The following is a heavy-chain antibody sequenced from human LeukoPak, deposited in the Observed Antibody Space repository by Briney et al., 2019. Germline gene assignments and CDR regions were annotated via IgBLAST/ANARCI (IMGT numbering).Heavy chain of an antibody. CDR3: ARDARGAAAADDPFDI. Sequence: PVKVSCKASGGTFSSYAISWVRQAPGQGLEWMGGIIPIFGTANYAQKFQGRVTITADESTSTAYMELSSLRSEDTAVYYCARDARGAAAADDPFDIWGQGTVVTVSS. D-gene: IGHD6-13*01. V-gene: IGHV1-69*13. J-gene: IGHJ3*02. CDR2: IIPIFGTA. CDR1: GGTFSSYA.